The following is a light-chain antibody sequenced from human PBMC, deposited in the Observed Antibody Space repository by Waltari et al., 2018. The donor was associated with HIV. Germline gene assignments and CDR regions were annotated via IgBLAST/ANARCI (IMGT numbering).Light chain of an antibody. J-gene: IGLJ2*01. V-gene: IGLV1-47*01. CDR2: RNS. CDR3: AAWDDSLSGGV. Sequence: QSVLTQPPSTSGTPGQSVTITCSGSSSNIGSTFVYWYQQVPGTAPELLISRNSQRPSGVPDRCSGSKSGTSASLAISGLRAEDEADYYCAAWDDSLSGGVFGGGTKLTVL. CDR1: SSNIGSTF.